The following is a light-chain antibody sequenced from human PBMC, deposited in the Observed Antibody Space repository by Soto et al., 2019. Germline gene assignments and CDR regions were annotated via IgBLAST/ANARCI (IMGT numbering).Light chain of an antibody. CDR1: SSNIGSNT. CDR2: SNN. Sequence: QSALTQPPSASGTPGQRVTISCSGSSSNIGSNTVNWYQQLPGTATKLLIYSNNQRPSGVPDRFSGSKSGTSASLAISGLQSEDEADYYCAAWDDSLNGWVFGGGTK. J-gene: IGLJ3*02. V-gene: IGLV1-44*01. CDR3: AAWDDSLNGWV.